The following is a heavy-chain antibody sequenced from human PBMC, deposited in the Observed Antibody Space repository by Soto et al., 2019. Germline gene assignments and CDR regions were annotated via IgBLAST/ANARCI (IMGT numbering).Heavy chain of an antibody. CDR3: ARGWDANA. CDR2: IYNSVIT. J-gene: IGHJ4*02. Sequence: QVLMHESGTGLVKPSETLSLTCIVSVASDSSGHQYCSWFRQPPGKRLGWIGFIYNSVITNYSPSLKSQGSISADTSRIQVSLKMSSVTTADTAVYYCARGWDANAWCQGALIIVS. D-gene: IGHD6-19*01. V-gene: IGHV4-61*01. CDR1: VASDSSGHQY.